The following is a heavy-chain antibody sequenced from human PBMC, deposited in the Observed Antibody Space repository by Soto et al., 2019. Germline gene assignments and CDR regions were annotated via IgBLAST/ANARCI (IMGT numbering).Heavy chain of an antibody. CDR1: GFTVSSNY. CDR3: AREDRGYSYGLYYFDY. Sequence: EVQLVETGGGLIQPGGSLRLSCAASGFTVSSNYMSWVRQAPGKGLEWVSVIYSGGSTYYADSVKGRFTISRDNSKNTLYLQMNSLRAEDTAVYYCAREDRGYSYGLYYFDYWGQGTLVTVSS. J-gene: IGHJ4*02. D-gene: IGHD5-18*01. V-gene: IGHV3-53*02. CDR2: IYSGGST.